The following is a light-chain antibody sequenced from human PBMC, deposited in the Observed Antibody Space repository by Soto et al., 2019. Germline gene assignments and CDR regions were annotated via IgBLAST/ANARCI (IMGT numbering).Light chain of an antibody. Sequence: QSVLTQPPSVSGAPGQRVTISCTGCSSNIGAGYDVHWYQQLPGTAPKLLIYDVSNRPSGVSNRFSGSKSGNTASLTISGLQAEDEADYYCSSYTTSSTYVFGTGTKVTVL. CDR3: SSYTTSSTYV. CDR1: SSNIGAGYD. CDR2: DVS. J-gene: IGLJ1*01. V-gene: IGLV1-40*01.